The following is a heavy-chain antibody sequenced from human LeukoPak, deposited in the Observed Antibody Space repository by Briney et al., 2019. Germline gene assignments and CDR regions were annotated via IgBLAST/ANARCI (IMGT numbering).Heavy chain of an antibody. V-gene: IGHV4-39*07. CDR1: GGSISSSSYY. J-gene: IGHJ4*02. CDR3: ARSYDYVWGSYRYTANTQTYYFDY. Sequence: PSETLSLTCTVSGGSISSSSYYWGWIRQPPGKGLEWIGEINHSGSTNYNPSLKSRVTISVDTSKNQFSLKLSSVTAADTAVYYCARSYDYVWGSYRYTANTQTYYFDYWGQGTLVTVSS. CDR2: INHSGST. D-gene: IGHD3-16*02.